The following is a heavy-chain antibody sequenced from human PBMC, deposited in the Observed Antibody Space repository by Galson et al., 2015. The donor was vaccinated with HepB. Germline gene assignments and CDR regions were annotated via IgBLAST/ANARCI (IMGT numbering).Heavy chain of an antibody. J-gene: IGHJ6*02. D-gene: IGHD4-11*01. Sequence: SVKVSCKASGYTFTSYGISWVRQAPGQGLEWMGWISAYNGNTNYAQKLQGRVTVTTDTSTSTAYMELRSLRSDDTAVYYCAREAGLQFGDHHPARKKYYYGMDVWGQGTTVTVSS. CDR2: ISAYNGNT. CDR3: AREAGLQFGDHHPARKKYYYGMDV. V-gene: IGHV1-18*04. CDR1: GYTFTSYG.